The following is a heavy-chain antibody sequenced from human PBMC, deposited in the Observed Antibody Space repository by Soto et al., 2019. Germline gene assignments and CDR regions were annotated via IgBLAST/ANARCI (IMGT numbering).Heavy chain of an antibody. CDR2: ISVYDGDT. V-gene: IGHV1-18*01. D-gene: IGHD1-26*01. CDR3: ARRAEDLYYYYMDV. Sequence: ASVKVSCKASGYSFSSYGINWVRQAPGQGLEWMGWISVYDGDTNHAQKFQGRLTMTTDTSTSTAYMELKSLRSDDTAIYYCARRAEDLYYYYMDVWGKGTTVTVSS. J-gene: IGHJ6*03. CDR1: GYSFSSYG.